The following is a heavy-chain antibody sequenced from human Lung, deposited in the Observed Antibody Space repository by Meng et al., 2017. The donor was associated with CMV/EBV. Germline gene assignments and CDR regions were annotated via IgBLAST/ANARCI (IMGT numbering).Heavy chain of an antibody. CDR3: ARGTPGRSYSDY. CDR2: FVNNVDT. CDR1: GYTFASYG. D-gene: IGHD3-10*01. Sequence: QVHLLQAGAELKKPGASVRVSCEASGYTFASYGISWLRQAPGQGLEWMGWFVNNVDTYSAQKFQGRVTMTTDTHTSTAFMELRSLRSDDTAVYYCARGTPGRSYSDYWGQGTLVTVSS. J-gene: IGHJ4*02. V-gene: IGHV1-18*01.